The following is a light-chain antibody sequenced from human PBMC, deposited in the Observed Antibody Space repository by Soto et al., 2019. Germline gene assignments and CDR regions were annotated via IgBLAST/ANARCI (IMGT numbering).Light chain of an antibody. CDR3: SSHTSGSSRV. V-gene: IGLV2-14*01. J-gene: IGLJ1*01. Sequence: QSVLTQPASVSGSPGQSIAISCTGKSSEVGGYDYVCWYQQHPDKAPKLMIYEVTKRPSWVFNRFSGSKSGNTASLTISGLQPEDEADYYCSSHTSGSSRVFGSGTKVTVL. CDR2: EVT. CDR1: SSEVGGYDY.